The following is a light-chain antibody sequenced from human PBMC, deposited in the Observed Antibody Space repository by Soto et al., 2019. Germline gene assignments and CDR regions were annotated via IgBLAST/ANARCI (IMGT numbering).Light chain of an antibody. CDR2: AAS. V-gene: IGKV3-15*01. Sequence: EVVLTQSPATLSVSPGERVTLSCRASQSVGSNLAWSQQKPGQAPRLLMYAASTRPTSIAARFSGSGSGTDFILTITSLQSEDSGVFYCQQYYHWPRTFGQGTKVDIK. CDR1: QSVGSN. CDR3: QQYYHWPRT. J-gene: IGKJ1*01.